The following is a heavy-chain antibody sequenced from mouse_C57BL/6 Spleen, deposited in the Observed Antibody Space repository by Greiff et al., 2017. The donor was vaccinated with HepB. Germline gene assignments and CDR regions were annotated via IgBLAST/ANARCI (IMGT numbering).Heavy chain of an antibody. CDR1: GFTFSSYG. J-gene: IGHJ1*03. D-gene: IGHD1-1*01. CDR2: ISSGGSYT. V-gene: IGHV5-6*01. Sequence: EVMLVESGGDLVKPGGSLKLSCAASGFTFSSYGMSWVRQTPDKRLEWVATISSGGSYTYYPDSVKGRFTISRDNAKNTLYLQMSSLKSEDTAMYYCTSPPHYGSSYGYFDVWGTGTTVTVSS. CDR3: TSPPHYGSSYGYFDV.